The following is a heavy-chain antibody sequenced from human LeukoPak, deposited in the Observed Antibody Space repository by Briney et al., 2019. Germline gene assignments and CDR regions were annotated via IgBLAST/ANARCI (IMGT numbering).Heavy chain of an antibody. CDR3: ARGVYIAAAQYGY. V-gene: IGHV4-59*01. J-gene: IGHJ4*02. D-gene: IGHD6-13*01. CDR2: IYYSGTT. CDR1: GGSISSYY. Sequence: SETLSLTGTVSGGSISSYYWSWIRQPPGKGMEWIGYIYYSGTTNYNPSLKSRVTISVDTPKNQFSLKLSSVTAADTAVYYCARGVYIAAAQYGYWGQGTLVTVSS.